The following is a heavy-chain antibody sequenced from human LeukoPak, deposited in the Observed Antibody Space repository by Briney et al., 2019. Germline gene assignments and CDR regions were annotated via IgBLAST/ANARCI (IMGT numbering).Heavy chain of an antibody. CDR2: SNPSGGST. CDR3: ASELSRGDEGFDY. V-gene: IGHV1-46*01. D-gene: IGHD3-10*01. CDR1: GYTFTSYY. Sequence: ASVNVSCKASGYTFTSYYMHWVRQAPGQGLEGMGISNPSGGSTSYAQKFQGRSIMTRDTSTSTVYMELSSLRCEDTAVYYCASELSRGDEGFDYWGQGTLVTVSS. J-gene: IGHJ4*02.